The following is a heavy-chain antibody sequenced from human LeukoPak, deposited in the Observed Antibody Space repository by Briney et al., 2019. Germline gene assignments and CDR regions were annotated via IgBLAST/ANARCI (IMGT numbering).Heavy chain of an antibody. D-gene: IGHD2-2*02. Sequence: GGSLRLSCAASGFTFSSYAMSWVRQAPGKGLEWVSAISGSGGSTYYADSVKGRFTISRDNSKNTLYLQMNSLRAEDTAVYYCAKSSARYCSSTSCSTFDYWGQGTLVTVSS. V-gene: IGHV3-23*01. CDR3: AKSSARYCSSTSCSTFDY. CDR1: GFTFSSYA. CDR2: ISGSGGST. J-gene: IGHJ4*02.